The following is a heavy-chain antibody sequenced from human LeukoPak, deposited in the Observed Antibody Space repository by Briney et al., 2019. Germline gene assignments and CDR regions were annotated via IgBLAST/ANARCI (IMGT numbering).Heavy chain of an antibody. CDR1: GFIFSHYG. V-gene: IGHV3-33*01. Sequence: PGRSLRLSCVASGFIFSHYGMHWVRQAPGKGLEWVAVIWSDGSNRFYAGSVKGRFTISRDNSQNTVFLQMNSRRAEDTAMYYCARDAQRGFDYSNSLKYWGHGILVTVSS. CDR2: IWSDGSNR. D-gene: IGHD4-11*01. CDR3: ARDAQRGFDYSNSLKY. J-gene: IGHJ4*01.